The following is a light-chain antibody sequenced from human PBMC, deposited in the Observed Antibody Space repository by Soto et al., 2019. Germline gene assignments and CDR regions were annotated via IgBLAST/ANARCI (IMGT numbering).Light chain of an antibody. CDR3: QQYNNWPQT. Sequence: EIVMTQSPATLSVSPGERATLSCRANQSVSSNLAWYQHKPGQAPRLLIYGASTRATGIPARFSGSRSGTEFTLTISSLQSEDFAVYYCQQYNNWPQTSGQGTKVDIK. CDR2: GAS. V-gene: IGKV3-15*01. J-gene: IGKJ1*01. CDR1: QSVSSN.